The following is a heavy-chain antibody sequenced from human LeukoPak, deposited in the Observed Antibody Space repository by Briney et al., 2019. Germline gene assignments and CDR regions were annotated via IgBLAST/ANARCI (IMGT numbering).Heavy chain of an antibody. Sequence: GGSLRLSCAASGFTFSSYSMNWVRQAPGKGLEWVSSISSSSSYIYYADSVKGRFTISRDNAKNSLYLQMNSLRAEDTAVYYCARVRCSGGNCYEKFGYYYYGMDVWGQGTTVTVSS. V-gene: IGHV3-21*01. J-gene: IGHJ6*02. D-gene: IGHD2-15*01. CDR2: ISSSSSYI. CDR3: ARVRCSGGNCYEKFGYYYYGMDV. CDR1: GFTFSSYS.